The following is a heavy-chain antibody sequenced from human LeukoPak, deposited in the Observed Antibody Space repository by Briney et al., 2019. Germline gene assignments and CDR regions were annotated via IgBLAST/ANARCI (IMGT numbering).Heavy chain of an antibody. CDR2: ISAYNGNT. Sequence: RASVKVSCKASGYTFTSYGISWVRQAPGQGLEWMGWISAYNGNTNYAQKLQGRVTMTTDTSTSTAYMEVRSLRSDDTAVYYCARLKDCSSTSCYLVDYWGQGTLVTVSS. V-gene: IGHV1-18*01. CDR3: ARLKDCSSTSCYLVDY. D-gene: IGHD2-2*01. CDR1: GYTFTSYG. J-gene: IGHJ4*02.